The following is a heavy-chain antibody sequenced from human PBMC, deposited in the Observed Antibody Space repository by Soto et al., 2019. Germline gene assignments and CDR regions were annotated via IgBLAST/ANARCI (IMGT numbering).Heavy chain of an antibody. CDR3: ARATGADKEDY. J-gene: IGHJ4*02. D-gene: IGHD3-10*01. CDR1: GFTFSSYW. CDR2: IKEDGSER. Sequence: EVQLVESGGGLVQPGGSLRLSCAASGFTFSSYWMSWVRQAPGKGLEWVANIKEDGSERYYVDSVKGRFTISRDNAKNSLYLQMNSLRAEDTAVDYCARATGADKEDYLGQGTLVTVSS. V-gene: IGHV3-7*04.